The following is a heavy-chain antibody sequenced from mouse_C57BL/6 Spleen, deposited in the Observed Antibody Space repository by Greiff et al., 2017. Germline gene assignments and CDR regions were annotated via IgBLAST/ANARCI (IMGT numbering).Heavy chain of an antibody. CDR1: GYTFTSYW. CDR3: AIDDYYGSRPSYAMDY. J-gene: IGHJ4*01. CDR2: INPSDSDT. D-gene: IGHD1-1*01. V-gene: IGHV1-74*01. Sequence: QVQLQQPGAELVKPGASVKVSCKASGYTFTSYWMHWVKQRPGQGLEWIGRINPSDSDTNYNQKFKGKATLTVDKSSSTAYMQLSSLTSEDSAVYYCAIDDYYGSRPSYAMDYWGQGTSVTVSS.